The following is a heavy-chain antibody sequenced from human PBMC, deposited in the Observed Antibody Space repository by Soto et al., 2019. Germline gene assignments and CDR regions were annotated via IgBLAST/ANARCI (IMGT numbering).Heavy chain of an antibody. V-gene: IGHV1-69*13. CDR2: IIPIFGTA. CDR1: GGTFSSYA. CDR3: AGSMVRGVPGRFGMDL. Sequence: SVKVSCKASGGTFSSYAISWVRQAPGQGLEWMGGIIPIFGTANYAQKFQGRVTITADESTSTAYMELSSLRSEDTAVYYCAGSMVRGVPGRFGMDLWGQGTTVTVSS. D-gene: IGHD3-10*01. J-gene: IGHJ6*02.